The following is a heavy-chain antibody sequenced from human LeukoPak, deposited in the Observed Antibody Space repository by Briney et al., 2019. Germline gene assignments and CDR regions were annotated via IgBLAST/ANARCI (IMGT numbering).Heavy chain of an antibody. CDR2: INTYDGST. V-gene: IGHV1-18*01. CDR1: GYTFTSFG. D-gene: IGHD3-22*01. Sequence: ASVKVSCKASGYTFTSFGISWVRQAPGQGLEWMGWINTYDGSTKYAQKLQDRVTMTTDTSTNTAYMELGSLSSDDAAVYYCARDIYYYDTTDPKIRSGYWGQGTLVTVSS. J-gene: IGHJ4*02. CDR3: ARDIYYYDTTDPKIRSGY.